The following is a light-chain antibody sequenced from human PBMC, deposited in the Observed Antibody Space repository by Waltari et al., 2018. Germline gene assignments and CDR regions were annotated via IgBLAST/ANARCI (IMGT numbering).Light chain of an antibody. CDR3: QTGGHGTWV. J-gene: IGLJ3*02. CDR1: SGHSTNI. Sequence: QLVLTQSPSASASLGASVKLTCTLSSGHSTNIIAWLHQQPWKGPRFLMNVKSDGSHNKGVGIPDRFSGSSSGAERYLTISSLQSEDEADYYCQTGGHGTWVFGGGTRLTVL. V-gene: IGLV4-69*01. CDR2: VKSDGSH.